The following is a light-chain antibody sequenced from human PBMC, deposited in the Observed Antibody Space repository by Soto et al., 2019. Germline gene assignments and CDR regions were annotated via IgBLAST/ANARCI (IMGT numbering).Light chain of an antibody. J-gene: IGLJ1*01. CDR3: QSYDSSLSAYV. Sequence: QSVLTQPPSVSGAPGQRVTFSCTGSSSNIGAGYDVHWYQQLPGTAPKLLIYGNSNRPSGVPDRFSGSKSGTSASLAITGLQAEDEADYYCQSYDSSLSAYVFGTGTRSPS. V-gene: IGLV1-40*01. CDR2: GNS. CDR1: SSNIGAGYD.